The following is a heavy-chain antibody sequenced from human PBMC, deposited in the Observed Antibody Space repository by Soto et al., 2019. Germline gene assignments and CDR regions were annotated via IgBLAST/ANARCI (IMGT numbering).Heavy chain of an antibody. V-gene: IGHV4-39*01. CDR2: IHSSGST. Sequence: QLQLQESGPGLVKPSETLSLTCTVSGGSISSSGYYWAWIRQPPGKGLEWIGSIHSSGSTYYNPYLKIRLTISVDTSKNQVSLRVSSVTAADTAVYYCARPKSGTAVDGYDYWGQGTLVTVSS. CDR3: ARPKSGTAVDGYDY. D-gene: IGHD5-18*01. CDR1: GGSISSSGYY. J-gene: IGHJ4*02.